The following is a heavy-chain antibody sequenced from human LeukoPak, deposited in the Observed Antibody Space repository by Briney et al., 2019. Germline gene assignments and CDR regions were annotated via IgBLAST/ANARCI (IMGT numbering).Heavy chain of an antibody. V-gene: IGHV4-4*07. Sequence: SETLSLTCTVSGGSISSYYWSWLRQPAGKGLEWIGRIYPSGSTSYNPSLKSRVTMSLNTSKNQFSLKLSSVTAADTAVYYCARDSDTANYDYWGQGTLVTVSS. CDR1: GGSISSYY. CDR3: ARDSDTANYDY. CDR2: IYPSGST. J-gene: IGHJ4*02. D-gene: IGHD2-2*02.